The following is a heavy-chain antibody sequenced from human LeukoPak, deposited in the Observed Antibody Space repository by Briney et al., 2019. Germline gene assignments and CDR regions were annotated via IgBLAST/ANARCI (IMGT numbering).Heavy chain of an antibody. Sequence: GGSLRLSCAASGFTFSNYGMHWVRQAPGKGLEWVALIWYDGSNKYYTDSVKGRLTISRDNSKDTLFLQMNSLRVEDTAVYYCAREGPRGNSQFDYWGQGTLVTVSS. J-gene: IGHJ4*02. V-gene: IGHV3-33*01. D-gene: IGHD4-23*01. CDR3: AREGPRGNSQFDY. CDR2: IWYDGSNK. CDR1: GFTFSNYG.